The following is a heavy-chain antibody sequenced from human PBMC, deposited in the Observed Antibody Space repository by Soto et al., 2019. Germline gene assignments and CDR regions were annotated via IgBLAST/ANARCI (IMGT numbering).Heavy chain of an antibody. Sequence: PSETLSLTCTVSGGSISSYYWSWIRQPPGKGLEWIGYIYYSGSTNYNPSLKSRVTISVDTSKNQFSLKLSSVTAADTAVYYCARLGIQLWDKNWFDPWGQGTLVTGSS. V-gene: IGHV4-59*12. CDR3: ARLGIQLWDKNWFDP. D-gene: IGHD5-18*01. CDR1: GGSISSYY. CDR2: IYYSGST. J-gene: IGHJ5*02.